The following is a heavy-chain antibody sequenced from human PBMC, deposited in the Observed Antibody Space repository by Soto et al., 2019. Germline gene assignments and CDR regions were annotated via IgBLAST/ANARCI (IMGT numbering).Heavy chain of an antibody. CDR3: ARRVTFLWGGYVVDL. Sequence: GESLKISCKASGYNFTCYCSAWVRQMPGKGLGWLGNIYPSGTENTYSPSFQGQVISTALLQWSRLKAADTAVVYCARRVTFLWGGYVVDLWGQGNMVTVSS. D-gene: IGHD3-16*01. J-gene: IGHJ6*02. CDR1: GYNFTCYC. V-gene: IGHV5-51*01. CDR2: IYPSGTEN.